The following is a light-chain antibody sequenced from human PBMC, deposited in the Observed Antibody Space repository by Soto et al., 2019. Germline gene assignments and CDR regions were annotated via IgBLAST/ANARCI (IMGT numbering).Light chain of an antibody. V-gene: IGKV3-11*01. CDR1: QSVSSSY. J-gene: IGKJ5*01. CDR2: GAS. Sequence: IVLTQSPGTLSLSPGERATLSCRASQSVSSSYLAWYQQKPGQAPRLLIYGASNRATGIPARFSGSGSGTDFTLTISSLEPEDFAVYYCQQRSNWPTITFGQGTRLEI. CDR3: QQRSNWPTIT.